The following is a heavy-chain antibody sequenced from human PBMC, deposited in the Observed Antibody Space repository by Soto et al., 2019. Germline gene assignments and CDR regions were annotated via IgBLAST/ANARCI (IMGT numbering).Heavy chain of an antibody. CDR3: ARDRELWFMSYYFDY. Sequence: GGSLRLSCAASGFTFSSYAMHWVCQAPGKGLEWVAVISYDGSNKYYADSVKGRFTISRDNSKNTLYLQMNSLRAEDTAVYYCARDRELWFMSYYFDYWGQGTLVTVSS. J-gene: IGHJ4*02. CDR2: ISYDGSNK. CDR1: GFTFSSYA. V-gene: IGHV3-30-3*01. D-gene: IGHD5-18*01.